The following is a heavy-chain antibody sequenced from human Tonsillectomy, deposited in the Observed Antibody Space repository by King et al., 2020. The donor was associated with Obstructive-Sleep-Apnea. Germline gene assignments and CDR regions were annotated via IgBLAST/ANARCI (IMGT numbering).Heavy chain of an antibody. J-gene: IGHJ4*02. V-gene: IGHV4-59*01. CDR1: GCSISSYY. Sequence: VQLQESGPGLVKPSETLSLTCTVSGCSISSYYWSWLRQPPGKGLEWIGYIYYSGSTNYNPSLKSRVTISVDTSKNQFSLKLSSVTAADTAVYYCASHRYDILTGYYVYFDYWGQGTLVTVSS. D-gene: IGHD3-9*01. CDR2: IYYSGST. CDR3: ASHRYDILTGYYVYFDY.